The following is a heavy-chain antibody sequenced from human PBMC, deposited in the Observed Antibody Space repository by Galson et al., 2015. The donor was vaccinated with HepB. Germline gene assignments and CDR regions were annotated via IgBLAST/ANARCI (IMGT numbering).Heavy chain of an antibody. Sequence: SLRLSCAASGFTFSSYWIHWVRQAPGEGLMWVSRINSDGSTTTYADSVKGRFTISRDNTKNTLYLQMKSLRAEDTAVYFCARAVRGVTTPPLGVMDVWGQGTTVTASS. CDR3: ARAVRGVTTPPLGVMDV. CDR1: GFTFSSYW. D-gene: IGHD3-10*02. V-gene: IGHV3-74*01. CDR2: INSDGSTT. J-gene: IGHJ6*02.